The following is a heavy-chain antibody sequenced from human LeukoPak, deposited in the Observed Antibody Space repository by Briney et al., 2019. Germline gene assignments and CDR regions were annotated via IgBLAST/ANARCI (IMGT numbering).Heavy chain of an antibody. J-gene: IGHJ6*02. D-gene: IGHD5-18*01. CDR2: INHSGST. V-gene: IGHV4-34*01. CDR1: GGSFSGYY. CDR3: ARLKGSGYSYGYHPYYYYGMDV. Sequence: PSETLSLTCAVYGGSFSGYYWSWIRQPPGKGLEWIGEINHSGSTNYNPSLKSRVTISVDTSKNQFSLKLSSVTAADTAVYYCARLKGSGYSYGYHPYYYYGMDVWGQGTTVTVSS.